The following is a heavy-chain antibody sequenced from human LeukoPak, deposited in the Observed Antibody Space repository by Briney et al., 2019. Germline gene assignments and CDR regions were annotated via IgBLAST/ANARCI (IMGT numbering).Heavy chain of an antibody. V-gene: IGHV4-38-2*02. D-gene: IGHD2-21*01. Sequence: PSETLSLTCTVSGYSISSGYYWGWIRQPPGKGREWIGSIYHSGSTYYNPSLKRRVTISVDTSKNQFSLKLSSVTAADTAVYYCARDSRAYCGGDCYSSGWLDPWGQGTLVTVSS. CDR3: ARDSRAYCGGDCYSSGWLDP. CDR1: GYSISSGYY. J-gene: IGHJ5*02. CDR2: IYHSGST.